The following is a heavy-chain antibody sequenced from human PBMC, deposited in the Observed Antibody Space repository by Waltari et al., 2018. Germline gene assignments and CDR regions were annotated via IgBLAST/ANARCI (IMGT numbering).Heavy chain of an antibody. CDR2: IIPIFGTA. D-gene: IGHD1-26*01. V-gene: IGHV1-69*05. J-gene: IGHJ6*03. CDR3: ARGGSPYGGYYYYYMDV. CDR1: GGTFSSYA. Sequence: QVQLVQSGAEVKKPGSSVKVSCKASGGTFSSYAISWVRQAPGQGLEWMGGIIPIFGTANYAQKFQGRVTITTDESTSTAYMELSSLRSEDTAVYYCARGGSPYGGYYYYYMDVWGKGTTVTVSS.